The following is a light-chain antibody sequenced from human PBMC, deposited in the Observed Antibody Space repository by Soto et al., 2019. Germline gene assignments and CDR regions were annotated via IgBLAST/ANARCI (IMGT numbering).Light chain of an antibody. CDR1: SSDVGSYNL. Sequence: QSVLTRPVSVSGSPGQSITISCTGTSSDVGSYNLVSWYQQHPGKAPKLMIYEGSKRPSGVSNRFSGSKSGNTASLTISGLQAEDEADYYCCSYAGSSTYVFGTGTKVTVL. V-gene: IGLV2-23*01. J-gene: IGLJ1*01. CDR3: CSYAGSSTYV. CDR2: EGS.